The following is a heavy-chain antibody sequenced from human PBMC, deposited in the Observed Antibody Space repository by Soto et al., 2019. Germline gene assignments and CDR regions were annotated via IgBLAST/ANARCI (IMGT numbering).Heavy chain of an antibody. Sequence: PSETLSLTCTVSGGSISSSSYYWGWIRQPPGRGLEWIGSIYYSGSTYYNPSLKSRVTISVDTSKNQFSLKLSSVTAADTAVYYCARPGLSLGNYDFWSGYASNYYYYGMDVWGQGTTVTVYS. CDR3: ARPGLSLGNYDFWSGYASNYYYYGMDV. V-gene: IGHV4-39*01. CDR2: IYYSGST. D-gene: IGHD3-3*01. CDR1: GGSISSSSYY. J-gene: IGHJ6*02.